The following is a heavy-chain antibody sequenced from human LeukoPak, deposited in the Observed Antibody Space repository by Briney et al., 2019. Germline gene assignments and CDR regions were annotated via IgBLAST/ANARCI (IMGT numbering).Heavy chain of an antibody. V-gene: IGHV3-66*01. CDR2: IYSGGST. Sequence: GGSLRLSCAASGFTVSSNYMSWVRQAPGKGLEWVSVIYSGGSTYYADSVKGGFTISRDNSKNTLYLQMNSLRAEVTAVYYCARTRYCSGGSCFDYWGQGTLVTVSS. J-gene: IGHJ4*02. D-gene: IGHD2-15*01. CDR1: GFTVSSNY. CDR3: ARTRYCSGGSCFDY.